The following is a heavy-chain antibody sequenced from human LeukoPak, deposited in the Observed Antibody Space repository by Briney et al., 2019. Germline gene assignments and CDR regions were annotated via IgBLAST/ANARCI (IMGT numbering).Heavy chain of an antibody. CDR2: ISYDGSNK. CDR3: AKVYYYDSSGNYYYYYGMDV. CDR1: GFTFSSYS. J-gene: IGHJ6*02. D-gene: IGHD3-22*01. V-gene: IGHV3-30*18. Sequence: EGSLRLSCAASGFTFSSYSMNWVRQAPGKGLEWVAVISYDGSNKYYADSVKGRFTISRDNSKNTLYLQMNSLRAEDTAVYYCAKVYYYDSSGNYYYYYGMDVWGQGTTVTVSS.